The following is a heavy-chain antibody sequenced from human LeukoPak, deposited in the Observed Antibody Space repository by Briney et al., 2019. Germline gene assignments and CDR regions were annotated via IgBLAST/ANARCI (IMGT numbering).Heavy chain of an antibody. D-gene: IGHD3/OR15-3a*01. J-gene: IGHJ4*02. CDR3: ARADGTY. CDR2: IIPILGIP. V-gene: IGHV1-69*04. Sequence: QGLESMGRIIPILGIPNYAQKFQGRVTITADKSTSTAYMELSSLRSEDTAVYYCARADGTYWGQGTLVTVSS.